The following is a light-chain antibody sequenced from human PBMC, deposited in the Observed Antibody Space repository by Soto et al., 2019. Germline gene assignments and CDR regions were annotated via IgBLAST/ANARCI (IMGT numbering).Light chain of an antibody. CDR1: SSDVGSYDY. J-gene: IGLJ1*01. CDR3: CAYSPSGTHV. Sequence: QSVLTQPASVSGSPGQSITFFCTGTSSDVGSYDYVSWHQQHPGKAPKLIIYDVNNRPSGVPSRFSDSKSGNTASLIISGLQTEDEADYYCCAYSPSGTHVFRTGTKVTVL. CDR2: DVN. V-gene: IGLV2-14*03.